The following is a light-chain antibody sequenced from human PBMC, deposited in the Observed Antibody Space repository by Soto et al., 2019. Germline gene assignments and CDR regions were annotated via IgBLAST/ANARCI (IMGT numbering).Light chain of an antibody. CDR1: SRDVVAYNY. V-gene: IGLV2-8*01. J-gene: IGLJ1*01. CDR3: TSYAGTYSFFYV. Sequence: SCTGTSRDVVAYNYVSWYQQLPGKAPKLIIYEVSKRPSGVPDRFSGSKSGNTASLTVSGLQAEDEADYYCTSYAGTYSFFYVFGTGTKVTVL. CDR2: EVS.